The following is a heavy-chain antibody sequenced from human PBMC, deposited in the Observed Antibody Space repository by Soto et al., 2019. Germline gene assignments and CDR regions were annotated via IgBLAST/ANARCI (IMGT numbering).Heavy chain of an antibody. CDR2: IFSSGST. CDR1: GSSINTFY. V-gene: IGHV4-4*07. J-gene: IGHJ4*02. Sequence: PSETLSVTCTVSGSSINTFYWSWVRQPAGKRLEWIGRIFSSGSTSFNPSLESRVAMSVDTSKNHFSLNFSYVTAADMAVYYCAREGSYSAYNFAHGIQLWSFDFWGQGALVTVSS. CDR3: AREGSYSAYNFAHGIQLWSFDF. D-gene: IGHD5-12*01.